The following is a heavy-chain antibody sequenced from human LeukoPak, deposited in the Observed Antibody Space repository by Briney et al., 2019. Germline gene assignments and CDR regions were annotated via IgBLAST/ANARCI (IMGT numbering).Heavy chain of an antibody. J-gene: IGHJ4*02. D-gene: IGHD2-15*01. CDR2: INHTGST. CDR1: GGSFSSYY. V-gene: IGHV4-34*01. CDR3: ARGVRVADY. Sequence: SETLSLTCAVYGGSFSSYYWSWIRQSPGRGLEWIGEINHTGSTYYNPSLKSRVSISEDTSKNQFSLKLSSVTAADAAVHYCARGVRVADYWGQGTLVTVSS.